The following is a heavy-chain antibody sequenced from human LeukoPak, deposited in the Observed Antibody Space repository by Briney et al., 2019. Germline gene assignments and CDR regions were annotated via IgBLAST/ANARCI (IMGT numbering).Heavy chain of an antibody. CDR3: ARDSADYGDYDY. Sequence: ASVKVSCKVSGFSLSDLSMNWVRQAPGQGLDWMGITNPSGGSTSYAQKFQGRVTMTRDTSTSTVYMELSSLRSEDTAVYYCARDSADYGDYDYWGQGTLVTVSS. J-gene: IGHJ4*02. V-gene: IGHV1-46*01. CDR2: TNPSGGST. D-gene: IGHD4-17*01. CDR1: GFSLSDLS.